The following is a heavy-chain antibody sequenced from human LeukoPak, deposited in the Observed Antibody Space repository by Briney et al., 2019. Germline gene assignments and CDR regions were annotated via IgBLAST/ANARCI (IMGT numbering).Heavy chain of an antibody. J-gene: IGHJ5*02. CDR1: GFTFSSYD. CDR3: TRAAGITGTSRDNWFDP. CDR2: IWHDGDRK. Sequence: GGSLRLSCAASGFTFSSYDMHWVRRAPGKGLEWVASIWHDGDRKYHADSVEGRFTISRDNSKNTVYVQMNSLRADDTAVYYCTRAAGITGTSRDNWFDPWGQGTLVIVSS. V-gene: IGHV3-33*01. D-gene: IGHD1/OR15-1a*01.